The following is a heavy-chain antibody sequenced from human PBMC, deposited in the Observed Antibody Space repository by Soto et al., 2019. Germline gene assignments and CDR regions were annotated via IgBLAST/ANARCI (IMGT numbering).Heavy chain of an antibody. V-gene: IGHV1-46*01. Sequence: QVQLVQSGAEVKKPGASVKVSCKASGYTFTSYYMHWVRQAPGQGLEWMGIINPSGGSTSYAQKFQGRVTMTRDTSTSTVYMELISLRSEDTAVYYCARDLGGQPCGDCWGQGTLVTVSS. D-gene: IGHD1-26*01. CDR3: ARDLGGQPCGDC. CDR2: INPSGGST. J-gene: IGHJ4*02. CDR1: GYTFTSYY.